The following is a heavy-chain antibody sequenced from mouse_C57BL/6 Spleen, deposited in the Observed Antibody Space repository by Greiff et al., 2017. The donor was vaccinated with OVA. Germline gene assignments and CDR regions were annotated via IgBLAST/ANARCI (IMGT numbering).Heavy chain of an antibody. J-gene: IGHJ4*01. CDR3: APLSQKGAMDY. V-gene: IGHV1-22*01. CDR2: INPNNGGT. Sequence: EVKLVESGPELVKPGASVKMSCKASGYTFTDYNMHWVKQSHGKSLEWIGYINPNNGGTSYNQKFKGKATLTVHKSSSTAYMELRSLTSEDSAVYYCAPLSQKGAMDYWGQGTSVTVSS. CDR1: GYTFTDYN. D-gene: IGHD2-3*01.